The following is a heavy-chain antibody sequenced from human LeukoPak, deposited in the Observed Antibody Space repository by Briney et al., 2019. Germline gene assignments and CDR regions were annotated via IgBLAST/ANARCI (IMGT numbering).Heavy chain of an antibody. V-gene: IGHV4-4*07. CDR2: IYNGGST. D-gene: IGHD2/OR15-2a*01. CDR1: GGSVSSRY. Sequence: PSETLSLTCTVSGGSVSSRYWNWIRQPAGKGLEWIGRIYNGGSTNYNPALESRVTISLDRSKNQFSLKLTSVTAADTAVYYCANSISMDFQYWGQGTLVTVSS. CDR3: ANSISMDFQY. J-gene: IGHJ4*02.